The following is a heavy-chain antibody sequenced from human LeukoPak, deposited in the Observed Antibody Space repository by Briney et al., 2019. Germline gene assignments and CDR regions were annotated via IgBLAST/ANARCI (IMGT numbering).Heavy chain of an antibody. V-gene: IGHV3-23*01. Sequence: GGSLRLSCAASGFTFSSYAMSWVRQAPGKGLEWVSAISGSGGSTYYADSVKGRFTISRDNSKNTLYLQMNSLRAEDTAVYYCAKAPLGVGATTLDYWGQGTLATVSS. J-gene: IGHJ4*02. CDR3: AKAPLGVGATTLDY. D-gene: IGHD1-26*01. CDR2: ISGSGGST. CDR1: GFTFSSYA.